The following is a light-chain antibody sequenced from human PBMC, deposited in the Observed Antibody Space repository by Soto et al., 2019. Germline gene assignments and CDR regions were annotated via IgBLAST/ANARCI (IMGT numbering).Light chain of an antibody. V-gene: IGKV3-20*01. CDR1: QSVISTY. CDR3: HQSGSSPTCT. CDR2: GAS. Sequence: EIVLTQSPGTLSLSPGERATISCRASQSVISTYLAWYQQKPGQAPRLLIYGASSRATGIPDRFSGSGSGTDFALTISRLEPEDFAVYYCHQSGSSPTCTFGQGTKVEIK. J-gene: IGKJ1*01.